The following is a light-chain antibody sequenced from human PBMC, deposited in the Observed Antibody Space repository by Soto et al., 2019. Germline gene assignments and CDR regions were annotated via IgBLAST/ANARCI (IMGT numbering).Light chain of an antibody. CDR1: QSVSSRY. CDR3: QQYNGSPT. J-gene: IGKJ1*01. CDR2: GAS. Sequence: EIVLTQSPGTLSLSPGERATISCRASQSVSSRYLAWYQQKPGQAPRLLIYGASSRATGIPVRFSGSGSGTAFTITISRLEPEDVEVYYWQQYNGSPTFGQGTRVDIK. V-gene: IGKV3-20*01.